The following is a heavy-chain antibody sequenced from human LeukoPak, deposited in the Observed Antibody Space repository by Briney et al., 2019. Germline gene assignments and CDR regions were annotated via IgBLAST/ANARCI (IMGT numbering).Heavy chain of an antibody. Sequence: QSGGSLRLSCAASGFNVSSNYLTWVRQAPGKGLEWVSGIYSGGRTYSADSVKGRFTTSRHNSKNTLYLQMNSLRTEDTAVYYCARAWRSEDMDVWGQGTTVTVSS. J-gene: IGHJ6*02. CDR3: ARAWRSEDMDV. V-gene: IGHV3-53*04. CDR2: IYSGGRT. D-gene: IGHD3-3*01. CDR1: GFNVSSNY.